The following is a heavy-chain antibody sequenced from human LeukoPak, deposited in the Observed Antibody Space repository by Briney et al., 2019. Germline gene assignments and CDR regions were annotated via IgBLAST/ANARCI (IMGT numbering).Heavy chain of an antibody. CDR1: GFTFSNHG. D-gene: IGHD1-26*01. CDR2: ISGSGGST. Sequence: GGSLRLSCAASGFTFSNHGMHWVRQAPGKGLEWVSAISGSGGSTYYADSVKGRFTISRDNSKNTLYLQMNSLRAEDTAVYYCAGRVGATDFDYWGQGTLVTVSS. V-gene: IGHV3-23*01. J-gene: IGHJ4*02. CDR3: AGRVGATDFDY.